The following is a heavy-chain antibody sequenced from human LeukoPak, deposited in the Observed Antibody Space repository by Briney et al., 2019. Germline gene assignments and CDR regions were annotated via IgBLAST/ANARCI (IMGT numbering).Heavy chain of an antibody. J-gene: IGHJ4*02. Sequence: ASVKVSCKASGYTFTDYSMHWVRQGQAPGQGLEWMGWINSNGGATNYAQKFQGRVTLTRDTSSNTAYMEMNSLTSDDTAVYYCARDQGHYDSSGPFDYWGQGTLVTVSS. CDR1: GYTFTDYS. CDR2: INSNGGAT. V-gene: IGHV1-2*02. CDR3: ARDQGHYDSSGPFDY. D-gene: IGHD3-22*01.